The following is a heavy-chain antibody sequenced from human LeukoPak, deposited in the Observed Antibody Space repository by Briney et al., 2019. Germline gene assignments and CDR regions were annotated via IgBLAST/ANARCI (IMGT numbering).Heavy chain of an antibody. CDR1: GGTFSSYA. Sequence: EASVKVSCKASGGTFSSYAVSWVRQAPGQGLEWMGWISAYNGNTKYAQKLQGRVTMTTDTSTSTAYMELRSLRSDDTAVYYCARDQTQIWFGEGLWYFDYWGQGTLVTVSS. CDR2: ISAYNGNT. V-gene: IGHV1-18*01. CDR3: ARDQTQIWFGEGLWYFDY. D-gene: IGHD3-10*01. J-gene: IGHJ4*02.